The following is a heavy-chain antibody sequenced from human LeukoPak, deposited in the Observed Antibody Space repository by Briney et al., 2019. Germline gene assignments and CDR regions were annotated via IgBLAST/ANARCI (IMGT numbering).Heavy chain of an antibody. CDR3: ARLRGAMTPVTSDFDY. J-gene: IGHJ4*02. V-gene: IGHV4-39*01. D-gene: IGHD4-17*01. CDR2: GFYSGSA. CDR1: GGSISGSSYY. Sequence: SETLSLTCTVSGGSISGSSYYWAWVRQPPGKGLEWVGSGFYSGSAYSNPSLKSRVTISVDTSRNQFSLNLSSVTAAHTAVYYCARLRGAMTPVTSDFDYWGQGTLVTVSS.